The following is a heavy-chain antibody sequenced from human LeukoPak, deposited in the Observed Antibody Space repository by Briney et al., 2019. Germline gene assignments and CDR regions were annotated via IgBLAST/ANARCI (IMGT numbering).Heavy chain of an antibody. D-gene: IGHD3-3*01. CDR2: ISVGAEYI. CDR3: ASGPPFLKYFEY. V-gene: IGHV3-23*01. Sequence: GGSLRLSCAASGFTFSTYVMNGFRQAPGKGLEWVSTISVGAEYIFYADSVKGRFTISRDDSNNALYLQMHSLRAEDTALYYCASGPPFLKYFEYWGQGTLVTVSS. CDR1: GFTFSTYV. J-gene: IGHJ4*02.